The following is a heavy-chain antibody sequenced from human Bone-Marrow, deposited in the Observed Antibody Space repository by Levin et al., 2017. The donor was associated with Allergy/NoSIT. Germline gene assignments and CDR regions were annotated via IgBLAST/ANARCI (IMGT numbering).Heavy chain of an antibody. V-gene: IGHV3-30*04. D-gene: IGHD1-1*01. CDR2: ISYTGSDK. Sequence: GGSLRLSCAASGFTFNTYTMHWVRQAPGKGLEWVAVISYTGSDKYYADSVKGRFTISRDTSRTTLYLQMNSLRPEDTALYYCARDKGMATAKEGFDHWGQGTQVTVS. CDR1: GFTFNTYT. CDR3: ARDKGMATAKEGFDH. J-gene: IGHJ4*02.